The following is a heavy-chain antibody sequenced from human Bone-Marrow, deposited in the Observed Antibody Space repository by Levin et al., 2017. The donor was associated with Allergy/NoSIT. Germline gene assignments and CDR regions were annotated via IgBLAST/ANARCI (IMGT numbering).Heavy chain of an antibody. V-gene: IGHV3-23*01. J-gene: IGHJ5*01. CDR1: GFPFSTYA. CDR2: ITDSGSFT. D-gene: IGHD5-18*01. CDR3: TTEYNGYYHYDS. Sequence: LSLTCAASGFPFSTYAMSWVRPAPGKGLEWVSSITDSGSFTYYADSVKGRFTMSRDNPHNTLYLQMNSLRAEDTALYYCTTEYNGYYHYDSWGQGTLVTVSS.